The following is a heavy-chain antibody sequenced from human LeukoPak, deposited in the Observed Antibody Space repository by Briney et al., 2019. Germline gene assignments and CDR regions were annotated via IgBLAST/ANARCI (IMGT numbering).Heavy chain of an antibody. D-gene: IGHD1-26*01. Sequence: SETLSLTCTVSGGSISSSNYHWGWIRQPPGRGLEWIGTIYYSGPTYYNPSLKSRVTISVDTSKNQFSLKLSSMTAADTAVYYCARLTVGATAVDCWGQGTLVTVSS. CDR1: GGSISSSNYH. CDR3: ARLTVGATAVDC. V-gene: IGHV4-39*01. CDR2: IYYSGPT. J-gene: IGHJ4*02.